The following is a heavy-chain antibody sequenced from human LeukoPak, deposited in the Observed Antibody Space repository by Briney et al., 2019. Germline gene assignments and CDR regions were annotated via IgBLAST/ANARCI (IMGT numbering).Heavy chain of an antibody. CDR1: GYSISSSSYY. CDR2: IYYSGST. CDR3: ARVNPYYDFWSGYGYYYYYYMDV. V-gene: IGHV4-39*07. Sequence: SETLSLTCTVSGYSISSSSYYWGWIRQPPGKGLEWNGSIYYSGSTYYNPSLKSRVTISVDTSKNQFSLKLSSVTAADTAVYYCARVNPYYDFWSGYGYYYYYYMDVWGKGTTVTV. D-gene: IGHD3-3*01. J-gene: IGHJ6*03.